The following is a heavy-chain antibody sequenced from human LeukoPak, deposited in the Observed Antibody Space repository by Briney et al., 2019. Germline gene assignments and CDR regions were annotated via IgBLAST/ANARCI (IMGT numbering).Heavy chain of an antibody. CDR3: ARALGRLQPYYYYYGMDV. CDR1: GFTFSSYW. Sequence: GRSLRLSCAASGFTFSSYWMSWVRQAPGKWREWVTNIKQDGSETYYVDSVKGRFTISRDNAKNSLYLQMNSLRAEDTAVYYCARALGRLQPYYYYYGMDVWGQGTRVTVSS. J-gene: IGHJ6*02. CDR2: IKQDGSET. D-gene: IGHD5-24*01. V-gene: IGHV3-7*01.